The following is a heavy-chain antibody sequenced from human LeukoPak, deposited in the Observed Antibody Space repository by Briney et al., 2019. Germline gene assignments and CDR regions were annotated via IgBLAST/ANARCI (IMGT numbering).Heavy chain of an antibody. CDR3: ARDRGCGDCYTPANDAFDI. V-gene: IGHV3-66*01. CDR1: GFTVSSNY. D-gene: IGHD2-21*02. Sequence: GGSLRLSCAASGFTVSSNYMCWVRQAPGKGLEWVSVIYSGGYTYYADSVKGRFTISRDNSKNTLYLQMNSLRAEDTAVYYCARDRGCGDCYTPANDAFDIWGQGTMVTVSS. CDR2: IYSGGYT. J-gene: IGHJ3*02.